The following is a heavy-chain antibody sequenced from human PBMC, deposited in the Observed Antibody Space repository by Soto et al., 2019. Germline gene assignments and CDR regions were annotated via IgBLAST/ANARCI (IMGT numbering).Heavy chain of an antibody. D-gene: IGHD3-3*01. Sequence: ASVKVSCKASGYTFTSYGISWVRQAPGQGFXXXXXXXXXXXXXXXXXXXXGRVTLTTDISTSTTYMEVRSLRSDDTAVYYCARDRITIFDRDDMDVWGQGTTVTVSS. V-gene: IGHV1-18*01. CDR3: ARDRITIFDRDDMDV. J-gene: IGHJ6*02. CDR2: XXXXXXXX. CDR1: GYTFTSYG.